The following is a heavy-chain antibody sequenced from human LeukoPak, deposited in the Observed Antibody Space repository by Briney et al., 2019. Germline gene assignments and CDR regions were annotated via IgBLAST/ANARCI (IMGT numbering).Heavy chain of an antibody. J-gene: IGHJ5*02. V-gene: IGHV3-23*01. CDR1: GFSFSSYA. CDR3: ARDRYDSSGYYSWFDP. Sequence: GGSLRLSCAASGFSFSSYAMSWVRQAPGKGLEWVSGINGRGDSTVYADSVKGRFTISRDNSKNTLYLQMNSLRAEDTAVYYCARDRYDSSGYYSWFDPWGQGTLVTVSS. CDR2: INGRGDST. D-gene: IGHD3-22*01.